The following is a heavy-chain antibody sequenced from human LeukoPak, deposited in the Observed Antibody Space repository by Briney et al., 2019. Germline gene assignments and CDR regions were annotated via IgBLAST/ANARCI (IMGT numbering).Heavy chain of an antibody. CDR3: ARDVIAVAGPQTSFDY. Sequence: ASVKVSCKASGYTFTGYYIHWVRQAPGQGLEWMGWINPNSGGTYYVQKFQGRVTMTRDTSISTAYMELSRLRSDDTAVYYCARDVIAVAGPQTSFDYWGQETLVTVSS. CDR1: GYTFTGYY. CDR2: INPNSGGT. V-gene: IGHV1-2*02. D-gene: IGHD6-19*01. J-gene: IGHJ4*02.